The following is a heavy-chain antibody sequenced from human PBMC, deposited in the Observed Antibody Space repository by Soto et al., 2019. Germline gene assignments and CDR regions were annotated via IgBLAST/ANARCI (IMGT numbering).Heavy chain of an antibody. D-gene: IGHD6-13*01. J-gene: IGHJ6*02. CDR3: ATIAAAYGMDV. CDR2: IYYSGST. Sequence: SETLSLTCTVSGGSISRYYWSWIRQPPGKGLEWIGYIYYSGSTNYNPSLKSRVTISVDTSKNQFSLKLSSVTAADTAVYYCATIAAAYGMDVWGQGTTVTVSS. CDR1: GGSISRYY. V-gene: IGHV4-59*01.